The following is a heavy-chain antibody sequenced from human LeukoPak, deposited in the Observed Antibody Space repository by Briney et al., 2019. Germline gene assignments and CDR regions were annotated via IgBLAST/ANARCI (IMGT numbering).Heavy chain of an antibody. V-gene: IGHV4-59*01. CDR3: ARGGGTLDY. D-gene: IGHD3-16*01. J-gene: IGHJ4*02. CDR1: GDSISSYY. Sequence: SETLSLTCTVSGDSISSYYWSWIRQPPGKGLEWIGYIYDSGKTNYNASLISRFTISVDTSKNQFSLKLTSVTPADTAVYYCARGGGTLDYWGQGTLVTVSS. CDR2: IYDSGKT.